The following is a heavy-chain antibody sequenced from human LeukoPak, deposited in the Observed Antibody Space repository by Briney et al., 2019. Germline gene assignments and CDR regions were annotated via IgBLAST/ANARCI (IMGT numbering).Heavy chain of an antibody. CDR3: AREGNSPLDAFDI. Sequence: SETLSLTCTVSGYSISSGYYWGWIRQPPGKGLGWIGSIYHSGSTYYNPSLKSRVTISVDTSKNQFSLKLSSVTAADTAVYYCAREGNSPLDAFDIWGQGTMVTVSS. D-gene: IGHD2-21*01. V-gene: IGHV4-38-2*02. CDR1: GYSISSGYY. J-gene: IGHJ3*02. CDR2: IYHSGST.